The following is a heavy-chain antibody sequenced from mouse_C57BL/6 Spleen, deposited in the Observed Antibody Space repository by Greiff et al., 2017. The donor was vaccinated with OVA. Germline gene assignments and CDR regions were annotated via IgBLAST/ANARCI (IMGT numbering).Heavy chain of an antibody. J-gene: IGHJ3*01. V-gene: IGHV1-69*01. CDR3: ATGDGYYEAY. CDR1: GYTFTSYW. CDR2: IDPSDSYT. D-gene: IGHD2-3*01. Sequence: QVQLQQPGAELVMPGASVKLSCKASGYTFTSYWMHWVKQRPGQGLEWIGEIDPSDSYTNYNQKFKGKSALTVDKSSSTAYMQLSSLTSEDSAVYYCATGDGYYEAYWGQGTLVTVSA.